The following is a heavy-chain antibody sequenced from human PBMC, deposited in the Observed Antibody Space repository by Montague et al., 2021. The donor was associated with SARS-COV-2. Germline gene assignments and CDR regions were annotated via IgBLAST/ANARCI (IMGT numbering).Heavy chain of an antibody. Sequence: SETLSLTCTVSGDSISSYYWSWIRQPARKGLEWIGRIYTSGSTNYNPSFKSRVTMSVDTSKNQFSLKLSSVTAADTAVYYCARDHLAIMFMVYYYCMDVRGQGATVTVSS. V-gene: IGHV4-4*07. J-gene: IGHJ6*02. D-gene: IGHD5-24*01. CDR1: GDSISSYY. CDR2: IYTSGST. CDR3: ARDHLAIMFMVYYYCMDV.